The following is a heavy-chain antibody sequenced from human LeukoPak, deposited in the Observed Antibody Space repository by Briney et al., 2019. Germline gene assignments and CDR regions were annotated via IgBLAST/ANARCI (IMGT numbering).Heavy chain of an antibody. CDR3: ASDFHASYDSSGYYLFDY. CDR2: ISSSGSTI. V-gene: IGHV3-48*03. D-gene: IGHD3-22*01. CDR1: GFTFSSYE. J-gene: IGHJ4*02. Sequence: GGSLRLSCAASGFTFSSYEMNWVRQAPGKGLEWVSYISSSGSTIYYADSVKGRFTISRDNAKNSLYLQMNSLRAEDTAVYYCASDFHASYDSSGYYLFDYWGQGTLVTVSS.